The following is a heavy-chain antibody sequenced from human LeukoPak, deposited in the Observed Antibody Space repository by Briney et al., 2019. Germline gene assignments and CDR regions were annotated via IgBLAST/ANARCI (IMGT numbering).Heavy chain of an antibody. J-gene: IGHJ4*02. Sequence: GGSLRLSCGASGFPFCSYAMSWGRQAPGKGLGWGSAISGSGGSTYYADSVKGRFTISRDNSKNTLYLQMNSLRAEDTAVYYCASTCSSTSCPGIWGQGTLVTVSS. V-gene: IGHV3-23*01. CDR2: ISGSGGST. D-gene: IGHD2-2*01. CDR1: GFPFCSYA. CDR3: ASTCSSTSCPGI.